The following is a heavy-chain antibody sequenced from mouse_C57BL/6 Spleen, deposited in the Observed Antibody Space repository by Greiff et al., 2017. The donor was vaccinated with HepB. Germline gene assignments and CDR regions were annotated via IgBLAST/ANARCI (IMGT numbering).Heavy chain of an antibody. Sequence: QVQLKQPGAELVRPGTSVKLSCKASGYTFTSYWMHWVKQRPGQGLEWIGVIDPSDSYTNYNQKFKGKATLTVDTSSSTAYMQLSSLTSEDSAVYYCARGGQKYFDYWGQGTTLTVSS. CDR2: IDPSDSYT. CDR1: GYTFTSYW. J-gene: IGHJ2*01. CDR3: ARGGQKYFDY. V-gene: IGHV1-59*01.